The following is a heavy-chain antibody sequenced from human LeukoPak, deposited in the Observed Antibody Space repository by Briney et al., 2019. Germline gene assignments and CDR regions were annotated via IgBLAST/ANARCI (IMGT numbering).Heavy chain of an antibody. CDR3: ARDIGGSYSFHY. CDR2: SDYSGST. Sequence: SETLSLTCRVSGGSISNYYWSWIRQPPGKGLEWIGYSDYSGSTNYSPSLKSRVTISVDTSKKQFSLKLRSVTAADTAVYYCARDIGGSYSFHYWGQGTLVTVSS. CDR1: GGSISNYY. J-gene: IGHJ4*02. D-gene: IGHD1-26*01. V-gene: IGHV4-59*01.